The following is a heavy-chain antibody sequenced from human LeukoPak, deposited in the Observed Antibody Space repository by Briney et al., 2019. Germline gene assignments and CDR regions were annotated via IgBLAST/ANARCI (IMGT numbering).Heavy chain of an antibody. CDR2: ISWNSGSI. CDR3: ARESYRRFDY. V-gene: IGHV3-9*01. D-gene: IGHD1-14*01. J-gene: IGHJ4*02. CDR1: GFIFNNYA. Sequence: GRSLRLSCAGSGFIFNNYAMHWVRQPPGKGLEWVSGISWNSGSIDYADSVKGRFTISRDNAKNSLYLQMNSLRAEDTAVYYCARESYRRFDYWGQGTLVTVSS.